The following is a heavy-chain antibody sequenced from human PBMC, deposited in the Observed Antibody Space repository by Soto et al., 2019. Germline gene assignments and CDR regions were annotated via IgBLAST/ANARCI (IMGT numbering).Heavy chain of an antibody. CDR3: ARDSWVGATRGYYYGMDV. CDR2: IYYSGST. V-gene: IGHV4-59*01. CDR1: GGSISSYY. Sequence: SETLSLTCTVSGGSISSYYWSWIRQPPGKGLEWIGYIYYSGSTSYNPSLKSRVTISVDTSKNQFSLKLSSVPAADTAVYYCARDSWVGATRGYYYGMDVWGQGTTVTVSS. D-gene: IGHD1-26*01. J-gene: IGHJ6*02.